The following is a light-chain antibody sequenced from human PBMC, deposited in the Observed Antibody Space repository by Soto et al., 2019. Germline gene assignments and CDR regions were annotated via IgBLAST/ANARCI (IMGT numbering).Light chain of an antibody. J-gene: IGKJ1*01. CDR3: QQYGTSPVT. V-gene: IGKV3-20*01. CDR1: QSVSSSY. Sequence: EVVLTQSPGTLSSSPGESATLSCRASQSVSSSYLAWYQQKPGQAPRLLIYGASSRATGVPDRFSGSGSGTDFTLTISSLEPEDLAVYYCQQYGTSPVTFGRGTKV. CDR2: GAS.